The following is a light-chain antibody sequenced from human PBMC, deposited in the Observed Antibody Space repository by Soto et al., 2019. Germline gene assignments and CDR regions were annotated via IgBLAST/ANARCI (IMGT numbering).Light chain of an antibody. CDR1: QSVSSSY. J-gene: IGKJ2*02. CDR2: GAS. V-gene: IGKV3-20*01. CDR3: QQYGSSPRGT. Sequence: DIVLTQSPGTLSLSPGERATLSCRASQSVSSSYLAWYQQKPGQAPRLLIYGASSRATGIPDRFSGSGSGTHFTLTISRLEPEDFAVYYCQQYGSSPRGTFGQGTKLEIK.